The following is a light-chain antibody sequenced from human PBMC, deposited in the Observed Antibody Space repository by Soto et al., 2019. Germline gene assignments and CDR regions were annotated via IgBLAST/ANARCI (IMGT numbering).Light chain of an antibody. V-gene: IGKV3-15*01. J-gene: IGKJ1*01. CDR3: QQYDKWPTWT. CDR1: QSVSRD. CDR2: GAS. Sequence: EIVLTQSPSTLSVSPGERATRSCRASQSVSRDLAWYQQKPGQAPRLLIYGASTRAPSIPARFSGSGSGTDFTLTISSLQSEDFAVYYCQQYDKWPTWTFGQGTKVDIK.